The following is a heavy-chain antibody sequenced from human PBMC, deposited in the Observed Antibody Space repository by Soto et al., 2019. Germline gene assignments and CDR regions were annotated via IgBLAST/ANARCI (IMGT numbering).Heavy chain of an antibody. V-gene: IGHV1-69*06. CDR2: IIPIFGTA. CDR3: ARDHYDFWSGYPGGHNWFDP. J-gene: IGHJ5*02. CDR1: GGTFSSYA. Sequence: GASVKVSCKASGGTFSSYAISWARQAPGQGLEWMGGIIPIFGTANYAQKFQGRVTITADKSTSTAYMELSSLRSEDTAVYYCARDHYDFWSGYPGGHNWFDPWGQGTLVTVSS. D-gene: IGHD3-3*01.